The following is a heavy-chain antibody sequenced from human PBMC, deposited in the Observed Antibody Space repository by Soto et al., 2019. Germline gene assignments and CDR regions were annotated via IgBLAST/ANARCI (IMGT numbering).Heavy chain of an antibody. CDR2: IDTSGTKI. Sequence: QVQLVESGGDLVKPGGSLRLSCAASGYTFSDYYMSWIRQAPGKGLEWISYIDTSGTKIYYADSVKGRFNITRDNAKNSLYLEMNSLRDEDTAVYYCASHYDMWSGYLSPVDYWGQGTLVTVSS. V-gene: IGHV3-11*01. J-gene: IGHJ4*02. CDR1: GYTFSDYY. CDR3: ASHYDMWSGYLSPVDY. D-gene: IGHD3-3*01.